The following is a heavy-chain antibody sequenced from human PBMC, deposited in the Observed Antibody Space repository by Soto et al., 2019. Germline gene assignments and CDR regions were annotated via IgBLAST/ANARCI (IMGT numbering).Heavy chain of an antibody. CDR2: IYPGDSDT. Sequence: PGESLKISCKGSGYSFTSYWIGWVRQMPGKGLEWMGIIYPGDSDTRYSPSFQGQVTISADESISTAYLQWSSLKASDTAMYYCARHTNWNYVNYYYGMDVWGQGTTVTVSS. D-gene: IGHD1-7*01. J-gene: IGHJ6*02. CDR3: ARHTNWNYVNYYYGMDV. CDR1: GYSFTSYW. V-gene: IGHV5-51*01.